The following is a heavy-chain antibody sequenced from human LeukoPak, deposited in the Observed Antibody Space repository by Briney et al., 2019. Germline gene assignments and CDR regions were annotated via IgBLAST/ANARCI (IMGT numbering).Heavy chain of an antibody. Sequence: PGGSLRLSCAASGFSFTSYTMNWVRQAPGKGLEWVSLIYSGGTSYYADSVKGRFTISRDNSKNTLYLQMNSLRAEDTAVYYCARSSERKYYFDYWGQGTLVTVSS. CDR1: GFSFTSYT. CDR2: IYSGGTS. J-gene: IGHJ4*02. CDR3: ARSSERKYYFDY. V-gene: IGHV3-53*01. D-gene: IGHD3-22*01.